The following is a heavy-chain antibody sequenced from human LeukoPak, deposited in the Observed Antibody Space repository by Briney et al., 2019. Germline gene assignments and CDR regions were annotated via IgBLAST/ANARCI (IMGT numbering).Heavy chain of an antibody. CDR1: GGSFSGYY. CDR2: INRSGST. J-gene: IGHJ4*02. D-gene: IGHD3-22*01. V-gene: IGHV4-34*01. CDR3: ARGKRSEWLPRSGYLATPFDY. Sequence: KPSETLSLTCAVYGGSFSGYYWSWISQPPGKGLEWIGEINRSGSTNYNPSLKSRVTISVDTSKNQFSLKVSSVTAADTAVYYCARGKRSEWLPRSGYLATPFDYWGQGTLVTVSS.